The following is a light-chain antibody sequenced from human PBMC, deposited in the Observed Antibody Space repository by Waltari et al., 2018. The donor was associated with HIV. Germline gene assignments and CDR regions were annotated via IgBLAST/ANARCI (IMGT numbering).Light chain of an antibody. CDR2: EVS. V-gene: IGLV2-14*01. Sequence: QSALTQPASVSGSPGQSITISCPGTRSDVGASTYVAWYQQHPGKAPKLMIYEVSNRPSGVSNRFSGSKSGNTASLTISGLQAEDEADYYCSSYTSSSTVVFGGGTKLTVL. CDR1: RSDVGASTY. J-gene: IGLJ2*01. CDR3: SSYTSSSTVV.